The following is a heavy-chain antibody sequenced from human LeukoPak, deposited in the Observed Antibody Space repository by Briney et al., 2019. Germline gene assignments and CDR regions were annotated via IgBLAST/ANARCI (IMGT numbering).Heavy chain of an antibody. V-gene: IGHV3-23*01. CDR2: ISDSGGRT. Sequence: GGSLRLSCAASGFTFSSYAISWVRQAPGKGLEWVSAISDSGGRTYYADSVKGRFTISRDNSRNTLFLQMNSLSVEATAIYYCAKEGNPAETMGFDYWGQGTLVTVSS. CDR1: GFTFSSYA. CDR3: AKEGNPAETMGFDY. J-gene: IGHJ4*02. D-gene: IGHD6-25*01.